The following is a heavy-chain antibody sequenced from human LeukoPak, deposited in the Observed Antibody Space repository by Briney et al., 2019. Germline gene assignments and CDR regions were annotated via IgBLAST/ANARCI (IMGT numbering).Heavy chain of an antibody. CDR3: ARGVLLLPRPPGDAFDI. V-gene: IGHV3-23*01. D-gene: IGHD3-10*01. CDR1: GFTFSSYA. J-gene: IGHJ3*02. CDR2: ISGSGGST. Sequence: PGGSLRLSCAASGFTFSSYAMSWVRQAPGKGLEWVSAISGSGGSTYYADSVKGRFTISRDNSKNTLYLQMNSLRAEDTAVYYCARGVLLLPRPPGDAFDIWGQGTMVTVSS.